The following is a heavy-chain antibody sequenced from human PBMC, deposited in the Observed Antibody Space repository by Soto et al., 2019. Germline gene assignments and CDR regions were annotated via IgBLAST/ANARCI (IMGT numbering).Heavy chain of an antibody. J-gene: IGHJ4*02. V-gene: IGHV4-31*03. CDR3: ARYGDYYWYFDF. Sequence: SETLSLTCTVSGGSISSGGYYWSWIRQHPGKGLEWIGYIYYSGGTYYNPSLKGRVTISVDTSKNQFSLKLSSVTAADTAVYYCARYGDYYWYFDFWGQGTLVTVSS. CDR1: GGSISSGGYY. CDR2: IYYSGGT. D-gene: IGHD4-17*01.